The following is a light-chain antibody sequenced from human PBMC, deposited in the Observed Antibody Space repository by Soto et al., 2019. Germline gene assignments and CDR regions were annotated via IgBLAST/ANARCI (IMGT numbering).Light chain of an antibody. CDR2: KAA. CDR3: QHYNSFSRT. Sequence: DIQMTQSPSTLSGSVGDRVAITCRASDNIAPWVAWYQQKPGKAPKLLIYKAANLADEVPSRFAGSGSGTDFTLTITRLQPDDFATYYCQHYNSFSRTFGQGTKVDI. CDR1: DNIAPW. J-gene: IGKJ1*01. V-gene: IGKV1-5*03.